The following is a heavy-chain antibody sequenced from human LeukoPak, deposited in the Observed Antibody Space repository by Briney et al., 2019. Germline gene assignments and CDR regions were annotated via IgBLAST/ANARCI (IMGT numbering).Heavy chain of an antibody. V-gene: IGHV4-34*01. CDR1: GFTFSDYY. J-gene: IGHJ3*02. CDR2: INHSGST. D-gene: IGHD2-21*01. Sequence: NSGGSLRLSCAASGFTFSDYYMSWIRQPPGKGLEWIGEINHSGSTNYNPSLKSRVTISVDTSKNQFSLKLSSVTAADTAVYYCARHSLPDQILPDAFDIWGQGTMVTVSS. CDR3: ARHSLPDQILPDAFDI.